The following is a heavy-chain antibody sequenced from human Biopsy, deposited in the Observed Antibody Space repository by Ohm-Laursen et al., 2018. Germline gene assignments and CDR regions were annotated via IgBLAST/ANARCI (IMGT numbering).Heavy chain of an antibody. Sequence: SLRLSCSASGFTFSDYYMSWIRQAPGKGLEWLSYISGSGTTIFYADSVKGRFTVSRDNAQNSLYLQMNNLRVEDTAVYYCARERGRKSIAATNYWGQGVLVTVSS. J-gene: IGHJ4*02. V-gene: IGHV3-11*04. D-gene: IGHD6-25*01. CDR3: ARERGRKSIAATNY. CDR2: ISGSGTTI. CDR1: GFTFSDYY.